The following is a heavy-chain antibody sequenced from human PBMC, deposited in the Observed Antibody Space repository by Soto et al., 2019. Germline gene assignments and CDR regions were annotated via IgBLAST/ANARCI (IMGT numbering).Heavy chain of an antibody. CDR3: ARLPNKSPQN. V-gene: IGHV3-74*01. CDR2: ISTDASST. CDR1: GFTFSSYW. J-gene: IGHJ1*01. Sequence: EVQLVESGGGLVQPGGSLRLSCAAYGFTFSSYWMHWVRQAPGKGLVWVSSISTDASSTSYADPVKGRFTISRDNANNTLYLQMNSVRAEDTAVYYCARLPNKSPQNWGQGTLVIVSP.